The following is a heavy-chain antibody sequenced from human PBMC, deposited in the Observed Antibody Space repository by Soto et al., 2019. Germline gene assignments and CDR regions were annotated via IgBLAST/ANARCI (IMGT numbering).Heavy chain of an antibody. CDR1: GFTFSSYA. CDR3: AKPGKGYDILTGYPFGY. Sequence: GGSLRLSCAASGFTFSSYAMSWVRQAPGKGLEWVSAISGSGGSTYYADSVKGRFTISRDNSKNTLYLQMNSLRAEDTAVYYCAKPGKGYDILTGYPFGYWGQGTLVTVSS. D-gene: IGHD3-9*01. J-gene: IGHJ4*02. CDR2: ISGSGGST. V-gene: IGHV3-23*01.